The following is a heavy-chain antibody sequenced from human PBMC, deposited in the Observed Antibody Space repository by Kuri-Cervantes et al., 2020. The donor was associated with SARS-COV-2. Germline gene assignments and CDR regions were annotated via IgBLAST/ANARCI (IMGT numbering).Heavy chain of an antibody. CDR2: TIPIFGSP. D-gene: IGHD3-16*01. Sequence: SVKISCKASGTAFSSFAINWVRQAPGQGLELMGGTIPIFGSPIYAQKFQGRLSITADESTSSVHMELSSLSSQDTAIYYCASRMGDLTSYTWYKWFDPWGQGTLVTVSS. CDR1: GTAFSSFA. V-gene: IGHV1-69*13. CDR3: ASRMGDLTSYTWYKWFDP. J-gene: IGHJ5*02.